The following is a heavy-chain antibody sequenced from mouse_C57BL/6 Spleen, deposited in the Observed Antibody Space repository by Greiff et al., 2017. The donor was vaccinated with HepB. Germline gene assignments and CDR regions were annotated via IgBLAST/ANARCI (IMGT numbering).Heavy chain of an antibody. V-gene: IGHV1-69*01. CDR2: IDPSDSYT. J-gene: IGHJ2*01. CDR3: ARCPPYGSSLFDY. CDR1: GYTFTSYW. Sequence: QVQLQQSGAELVMPGASVKLSCKASGYTFTSYWMHWVKQRPGQGLEWIGEIDPSDSYTNYNQKFKGKSTLTVDKSSSTAYMQLSSLTSEDSAVYYCARCPPYGSSLFDYWGQGTTLTVSS. D-gene: IGHD1-1*01.